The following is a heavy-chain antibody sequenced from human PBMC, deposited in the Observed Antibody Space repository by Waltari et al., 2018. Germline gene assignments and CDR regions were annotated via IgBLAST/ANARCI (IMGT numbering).Heavy chain of an antibody. CDR3: ARGRVNYDILTGYYPQYYFDY. Sequence: QVQLVQSGAEVKKPGASVKVSCKAYGYTFTSYAMHWVRQAPGQRLEWMGWINAGNGNPKYSQKFQGRVTITRDTSASTAYMELSSLRSEDTAVYYCARGRVNYDILTGYYPQYYFDYWGQGTLVTVSS. CDR2: INAGNGNP. D-gene: IGHD3-9*01. V-gene: IGHV1-3*01. CDR1: GYTFTSYA. J-gene: IGHJ4*02.